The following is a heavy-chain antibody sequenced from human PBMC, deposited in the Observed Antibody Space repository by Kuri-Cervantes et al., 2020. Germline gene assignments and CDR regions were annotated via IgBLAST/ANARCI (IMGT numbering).Heavy chain of an antibody. CDR2: ISGSGGST. J-gene: IGHJ4*02. CDR3: AKDRGVRGVAIDY. CDR1: GFTFSSYA. Sequence: GESLKISCAASGFTFSSYAMSWVRQAPGKGLEWVSAISGSGGSTYYADSVKGRFTISRDNSKNTLYLQMNSLGAEDTAVYYCAKDRGVRGVAIDYWGQGTLVTVSS. V-gene: IGHV3-23*01. D-gene: IGHD3-10*01.